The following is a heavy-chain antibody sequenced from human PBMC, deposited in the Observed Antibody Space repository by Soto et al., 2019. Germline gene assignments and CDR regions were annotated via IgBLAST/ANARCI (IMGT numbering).Heavy chain of an antibody. CDR1: GFTFNSYA. J-gene: IGHJ4*02. CDR2: IIGSGGST. D-gene: IGHD3-9*01. CDR3: ARVQVADYDILTGYYNSFDY. Sequence: GGSLRLSCAASGFTFNSYAMSWVRQAPGKGLEWVSTIIGSGGSTYYADSVKGRFSVSRDNSKNTLYLQMNSLRAEDTAVYYCARVQVADYDILTGYYNSFDYWGQGTLVTVSS. V-gene: IGHV3-23*01.